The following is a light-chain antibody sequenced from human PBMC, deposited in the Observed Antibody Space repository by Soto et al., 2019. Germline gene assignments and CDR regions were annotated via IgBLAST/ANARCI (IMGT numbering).Light chain of an antibody. Sequence: DIQMTQSPSSLSASVGDRVTITCRASQSISSYLNWYQQKPGKAPKLPIYAASSLQSGVPSRFSGSESGTDFTLTISSVHPGDFATYYCQQSYSTPYTFGQGTKLEIK. CDR3: QQSYSTPYT. CDR1: QSISSY. CDR2: AAS. V-gene: IGKV1-39*01. J-gene: IGKJ2*01.